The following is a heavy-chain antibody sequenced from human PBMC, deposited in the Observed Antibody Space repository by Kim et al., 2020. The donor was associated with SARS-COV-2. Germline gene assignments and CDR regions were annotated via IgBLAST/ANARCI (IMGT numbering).Heavy chain of an antibody. Sequence: ASVKVSCKTSGYTFNTYGISWVRQAPGQGLEWLGWISANNGYTRYAQKVQGRVTMTTDASTSTAYMELRNLNADDTAVYFCARDYWWGPEQPFDHWGQGTLVAVSS. CDR2: ISANNGYT. CDR3: ARDYWWGPEQPFDH. J-gene: IGHJ4*02. D-gene: IGHD2-8*02. V-gene: IGHV1-18*04. CDR1: GYTFNTYG.